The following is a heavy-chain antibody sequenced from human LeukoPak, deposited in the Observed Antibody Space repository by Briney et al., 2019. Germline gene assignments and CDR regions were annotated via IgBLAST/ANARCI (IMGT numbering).Heavy chain of an antibody. Sequence: GGSLRLSCAASGFTVNSNYMSWVRQAPGKGLEWVSVMYSGGNTYYADSVKGRFTISRDSSKNTLYLQMNSLRAEDTAVYYCARDRWHYYDSSGYWGTFDMWGQGTMVTVSS. CDR3: ARDRWHYYDSSGYWGTFDM. CDR1: GFTVNSNY. D-gene: IGHD3-22*01. CDR2: MYSGGNT. V-gene: IGHV3-53*01. J-gene: IGHJ3*02.